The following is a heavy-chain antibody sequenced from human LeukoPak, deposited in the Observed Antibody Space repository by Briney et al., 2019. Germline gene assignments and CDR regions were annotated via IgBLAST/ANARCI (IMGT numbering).Heavy chain of an antibody. V-gene: IGHV3-53*01. Sequence: PGGSLRLSCAPSGFTFSSNYMSWVRQAPGKGLECVSVIYSDGTTYYADSVKGRFTISRDKSKNTLYLQMNILRAEDTAVYYCAVYYYGSGSQKRYYYYMDVWGKGTTVTVSS. D-gene: IGHD3-10*01. CDR2: IYSDGTT. CDR1: GFTFSSNY. CDR3: AVYYYGSGSQKRYYYYMDV. J-gene: IGHJ6*03.